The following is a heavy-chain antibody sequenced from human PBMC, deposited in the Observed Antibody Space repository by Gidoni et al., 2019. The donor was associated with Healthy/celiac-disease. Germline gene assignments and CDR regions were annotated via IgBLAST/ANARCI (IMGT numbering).Heavy chain of an antibody. CDR2: IYHSGST. CDR1: GGSISSSHW. Sequence: QVQLQESGPGLVKPSGTLSLTCAVSGGSISSSHWWSWVRQPPGKGREWIGEIYHSGSTNYNPSLKSRVTISVDKSKNQFSLKLSSVTAADTAVYYCASWPRGRYYDSSGYHYYFDYWGQGTLVTVSS. D-gene: IGHD3-22*01. V-gene: IGHV4-4*02. CDR3: ASWPRGRYYDSSGYHYYFDY. J-gene: IGHJ4*02.